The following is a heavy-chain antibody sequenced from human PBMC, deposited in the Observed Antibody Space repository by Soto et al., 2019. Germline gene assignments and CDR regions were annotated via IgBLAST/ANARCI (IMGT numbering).Heavy chain of an antibody. J-gene: IGHJ4*02. D-gene: IGHD2-2*01. CDR1: GYSISSGYY. CDR2: THHSGST. V-gene: IGHV4-38-2*01. CDR3: ARAPGAYYFDY. Sequence: PSETLSLTCAVSGYSISSGYYWGWIRQPPGKGLEWIGGTHHSGSTYYNPSLKSRVTMSADTSKDQFSLKLTSVTAADTAFYYCARAPGAYYFDYWGQGTLVTVS.